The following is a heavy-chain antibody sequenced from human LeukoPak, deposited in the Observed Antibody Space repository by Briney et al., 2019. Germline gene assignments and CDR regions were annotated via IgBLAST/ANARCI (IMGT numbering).Heavy chain of an antibody. J-gene: IGHJ3*02. V-gene: IGHV3-7*05. CDR3: ARDGMGGIKASDM. CDR2: IKHDGSQK. D-gene: IGHD3-10*01. Sequence: GGSLRLSCAASGFTFSRFWMSWARQAPGKGLEWVANIKHDGSQKYYVDSAKGRFTISRDNAKNSVYLQMNSLTAEDTAVYYCARDGMGGIKASDMWGQGTMVTVSS. CDR1: GFTFSRFW.